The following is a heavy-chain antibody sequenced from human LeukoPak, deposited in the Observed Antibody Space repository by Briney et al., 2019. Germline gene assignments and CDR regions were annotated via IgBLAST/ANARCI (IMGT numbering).Heavy chain of an antibody. D-gene: IGHD6-13*01. CDR2: IYYSGST. CDR1: GGSISSSSYY. Sequence: SETLSLTCTVSGGSISSSSYYWGWIRQPPGKGLEWLGSIYYSGSTYYNPSLTSRVTISVDTSKNQFSLKLSSVTAADTAVYYCARARYSSYRRLMDVWGKGTTVTVSS. V-gene: IGHV4-39*07. CDR3: ARARYSSYRRLMDV. J-gene: IGHJ6*03.